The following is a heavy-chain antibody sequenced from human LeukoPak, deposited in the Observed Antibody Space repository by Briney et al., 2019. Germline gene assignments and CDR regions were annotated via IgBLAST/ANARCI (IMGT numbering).Heavy chain of an antibody. J-gene: IGHJ4*02. CDR1: GFTFSSYW. Sequence: PGGSLRLSCAASGFTFSSYWMHWVRQAPGKGLVWVSRINSDGSSTSYADSVKGRFTISRDNAKNTLYLQMNSLRAEDTAVYYCARAPGIAVAGYYFDYWGQGTLVTVSS. V-gene: IGHV3-74*01. D-gene: IGHD6-19*01. CDR2: INSDGSST. CDR3: ARAPGIAVAGYYFDY.